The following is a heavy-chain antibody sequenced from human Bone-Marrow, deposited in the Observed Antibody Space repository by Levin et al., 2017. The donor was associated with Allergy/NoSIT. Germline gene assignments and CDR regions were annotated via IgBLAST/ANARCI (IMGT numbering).Heavy chain of an antibody. CDR2: IWYDGSNK. CDR3: ARTAAGTWTPFDY. V-gene: IGHV3-33*01. J-gene: IGHJ4*02. CDR1: GFTFSSYG. D-gene: IGHD6-13*01. Sequence: GGSLRLSCAASGFTFSSYGMHWVRQAPGKGLEWVAVIWYDGSNKYYADSVKGRFTISRDNSKNTLYLQMNSLRAEDTAVYYCARTAAGTWTPFDYWGQGTLVTVSS.